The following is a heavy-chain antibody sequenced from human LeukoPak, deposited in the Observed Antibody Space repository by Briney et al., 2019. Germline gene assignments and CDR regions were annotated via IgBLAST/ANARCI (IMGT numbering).Heavy chain of an antibody. Sequence: PSETLSLTCTVSGGSISSYYWGWIRQPPGKGLEWIGSIYYSGSTYYNPSLKSRVTISVDTSKNQFSLKLSSVTAADTAVYYCARRAHSSSWSYWGQGTLVTVSS. D-gene: IGHD6-13*01. V-gene: IGHV4-39*01. CDR3: ARRAHSSSWSY. CDR2: IYYSGST. CDR1: GGSISSYY. J-gene: IGHJ4*02.